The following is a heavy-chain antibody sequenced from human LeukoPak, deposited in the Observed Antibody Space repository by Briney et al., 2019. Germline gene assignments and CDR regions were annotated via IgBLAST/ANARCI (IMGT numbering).Heavy chain of an antibody. CDR3: ARQAGFGLEFDP. D-gene: IGHD3-10*01. V-gene: IGHV4-59*08. CDR1: GGSISSYY. J-gene: IGHJ5*02. Sequence: SETLSLTCAVSGGSISSYYWNWIRQPPGKGLEWIGFMSHSGTTRYHPSLKSRATISVDTPKSHFSLRLSSVTAADTAVYYCARQAGFGLEFDPWGQGTLVTVSS. CDR2: MSHSGTT.